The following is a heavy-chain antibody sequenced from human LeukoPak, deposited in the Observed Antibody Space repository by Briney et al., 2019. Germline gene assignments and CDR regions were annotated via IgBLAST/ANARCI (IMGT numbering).Heavy chain of an antibody. CDR2: ISTYNGDT. CDR1: GYTFIRYS. Sequence: ASVKVSCKASGYTFIRYSIGWVRQAPGQGLEWMGWISTYNGDTKYAQKFQGRVTMTRDTSISTAYMELSRLRSDDTAVYYCARTYGSGSYYNYYYYYMDVWGKGTTVTISS. V-gene: IGHV1-2*02. J-gene: IGHJ6*03. CDR3: ARTYGSGSYYNYYYYYMDV. D-gene: IGHD3-10*01.